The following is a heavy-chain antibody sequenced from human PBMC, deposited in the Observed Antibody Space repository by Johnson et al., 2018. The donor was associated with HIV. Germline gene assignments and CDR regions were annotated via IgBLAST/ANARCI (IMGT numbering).Heavy chain of an antibody. Sequence: VQLVESGGGLVQPGGSLRLSCGASGFTFSNYAMSWVRQALGKGLEWVSGVSGRGGTTHYADSVKGRFTISRDNSKSTRYLQMNNLRAEDTAMYYCALILARGWLQRGAFDIWGQGTMVTVSS. CDR2: VSGRGGTT. CDR3: ALILARGWLQRGAFDI. D-gene: IGHD5-24*01. CDR1: GFTFSNYA. J-gene: IGHJ3*02. V-gene: IGHV3-23*04.